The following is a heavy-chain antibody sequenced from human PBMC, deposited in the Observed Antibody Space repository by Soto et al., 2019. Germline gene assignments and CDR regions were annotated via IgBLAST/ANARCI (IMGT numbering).Heavy chain of an antibody. D-gene: IGHD3-10*01. J-gene: IGHJ5*02. CDR2: VYHSWST. CDR1: GGSISSDY. V-gene: IGHV4-59*01. Sequence: SETLSLTCTVSGGSISSDYWNWIRQPPGKGLEWIGYVYHSWSTKYNPSLKSRVTISVDTSKNQLSLKLSSVTAADTAVYYCARFGTSPNGNWFDPWGQGTLVTVS. CDR3: ARFGTSPNGNWFDP.